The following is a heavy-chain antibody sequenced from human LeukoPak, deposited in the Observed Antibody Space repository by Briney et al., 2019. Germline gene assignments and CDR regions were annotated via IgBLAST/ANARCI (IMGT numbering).Heavy chain of an antibody. CDR2: IKQDGSEK. J-gene: IGHJ1*01. V-gene: IGHV3-7*02. D-gene: IGHD6-19*01. CDR1: GFTFSRYW. CDR3: ARSSSRGMDFRH. Sequence: PGGSLRLSCAASGFTFSRYWMTWVRQAPGKGLEWVANIKQDGSEKYYVDSVRGRFTISRDNAENSLYLQMTSLRAEDTAVYYCARSSSRGMDFRHWGQGTLVTVSS.